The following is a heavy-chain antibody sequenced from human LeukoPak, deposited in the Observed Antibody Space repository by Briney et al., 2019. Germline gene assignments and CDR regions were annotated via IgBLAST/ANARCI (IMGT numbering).Heavy chain of an antibody. CDR2: ISGSGGDT. D-gene: IGHD2-15*01. CDR3: VEDVVVIVAAKPGI. J-gene: IGHJ4*02. CDR1: GFTFSTYA. V-gene: IGHV3-23*01. Sequence: GGSLGLSCATSGFTFSTYAMSWVRQAPGKGLEWVSSISGSGGDTYYADAVKGRFTISRDNSKNTLYLQMNSLRAEDTAVYYCVEDVVVIVAAKPGIWGQGTLVTVSS.